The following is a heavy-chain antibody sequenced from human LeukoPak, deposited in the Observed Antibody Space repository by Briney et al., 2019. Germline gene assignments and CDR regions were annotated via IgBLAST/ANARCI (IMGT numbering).Heavy chain of an antibody. Sequence: SETLSLTCAVYGGSFSGYYWSWIRQPPGKGLEWIGEINHSGSTNYNPSLKSRVTISVDTSKNQFSLKLSSVTAADTAVYYCAREGWYVWHNFDYWGQGTLVTVSS. CDR2: INHSGST. CDR3: AREGWYVWHNFDY. J-gene: IGHJ4*02. CDR1: GGSFSGYY. D-gene: IGHD6-19*01. V-gene: IGHV4-34*01.